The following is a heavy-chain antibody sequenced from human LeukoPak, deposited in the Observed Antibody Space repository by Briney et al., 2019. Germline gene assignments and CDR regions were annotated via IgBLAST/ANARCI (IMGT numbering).Heavy chain of an antibody. CDR3: ARVRPHPIIDV. CDR2: IYTCGST. Sequence: GGSLRLSCAASVFTVINNYMIWVRQAPGKGLDWVSVIYTCGSTYYADSVKGRFTISRDNSKNTLYLQMNSLGAEDTAVYYCARVRPHPIIDVWGKGTTVTVSS. CDR1: VFTVINNY. J-gene: IGHJ6*03. V-gene: IGHV3-53*01. D-gene: IGHD6-6*01.